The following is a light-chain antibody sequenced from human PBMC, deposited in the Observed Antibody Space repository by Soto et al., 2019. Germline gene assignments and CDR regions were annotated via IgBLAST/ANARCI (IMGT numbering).Light chain of an antibody. CDR1: QGVSSS. J-gene: IGKJ1*01. V-gene: IGKV1-9*01. Sequence: IQLTRSPSSLSASGGDRVTITCRASQGVSSSLAWYHQQPGQAPKLVIYAASNLYTGVPSRFSGRRSGTEFTLTLRTLQPEDFASYYCLQDYGASWTFGQGTKVDIK. CDR3: LQDYGASWT. CDR2: AAS.